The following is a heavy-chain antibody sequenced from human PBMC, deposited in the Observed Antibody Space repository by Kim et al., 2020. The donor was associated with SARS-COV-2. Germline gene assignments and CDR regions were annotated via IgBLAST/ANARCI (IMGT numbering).Heavy chain of an antibody. CDR3: AKAPRELLRAPAIYDY. D-gene: IGHD1-26*01. CDR2: ISGSGGST. Sequence: GGSLRLSCAASGFTFSSYAMSWVRQAPGKGLEWVSAISGSGGSTYYADSVKGRFTISRDNSKNTLYLQMNSLRAEDTAVYYCAKAPRELLRAPAIYDYWGQGTLVTVSS. CDR1: GFTFSSYA. J-gene: IGHJ4*02. V-gene: IGHV3-23*01.